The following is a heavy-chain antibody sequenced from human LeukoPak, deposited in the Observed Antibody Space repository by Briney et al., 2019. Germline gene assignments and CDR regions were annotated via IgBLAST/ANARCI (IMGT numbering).Heavy chain of an antibody. V-gene: IGHV4-34*01. CDR3: ARQSDYYDSSGRYRAEYFHH. Sequence: ASETLSLTCAVYGGSFSGYYWSWIRQPPGKGLEWIGEINHSGSTNYNPSLKSRVTISVDTSKNQFSLKLSSVTAADTAVYYCARQSDYYDSSGRYRAEYFHHWGQGTLVTVSS. D-gene: IGHD3-22*01. CDR1: GGSFSGYY. CDR2: INHSGST. J-gene: IGHJ1*01.